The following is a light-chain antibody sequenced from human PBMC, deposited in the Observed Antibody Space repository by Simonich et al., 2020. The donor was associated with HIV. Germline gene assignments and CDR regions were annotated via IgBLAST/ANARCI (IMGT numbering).Light chain of an antibody. V-gene: IGKV1-39*01. CDR2: AAS. J-gene: IGKJ2*01. CDR3: QQSYITLPYT. CDR1: QIINTY. Sequence: DIQMTQSPSSLSASLGDSVTITCRASQIINTYLNWYQHKPGKAPKILIYAASSLQCGVPSRFSGSGSVTDFTLTISSLQPEDFATYYCQQSYITLPYTFGQGTKLEIK.